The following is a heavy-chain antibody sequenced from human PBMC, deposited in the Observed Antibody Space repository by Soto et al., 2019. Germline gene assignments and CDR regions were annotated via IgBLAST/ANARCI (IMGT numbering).Heavy chain of an antibody. V-gene: IGHV1-18*01. D-gene: IGHD3-22*01. J-gene: IGHJ4*02. CDR2: ISAYNGNT. Sequence: ASVKVSCKASGYTFTSYGISWVRQAPGQGLEWMGWISAYNGNTNYAQKLQGRVTMTTDTSTSTAYMELRSLRSDDTAVYYCASWLDYYDSSVGSFDYWGQGTLVTVSS. CDR1: GYTFTSYG. CDR3: ASWLDYYDSSVGSFDY.